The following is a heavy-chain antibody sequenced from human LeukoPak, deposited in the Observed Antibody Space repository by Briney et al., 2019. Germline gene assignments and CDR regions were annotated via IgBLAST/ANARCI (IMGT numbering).Heavy chain of an antibody. J-gene: IGHJ4*02. CDR3: AKVGGATVTPRNRLYYFDY. CDR1: GFTFSSYA. D-gene: IGHD4-17*01. Sequence: PGGSLRLSCAASGFTFSSYAMSWVRQAPGKGLEWVSAISGSGGSTYYAVSVKGRSTISRDNSKNTLYLQMNSLRAEDTAVYYCAKVGGATVTPRNRLYYFDYWGQGTLVTVSS. V-gene: IGHV3-23*01. CDR2: ISGSGGST.